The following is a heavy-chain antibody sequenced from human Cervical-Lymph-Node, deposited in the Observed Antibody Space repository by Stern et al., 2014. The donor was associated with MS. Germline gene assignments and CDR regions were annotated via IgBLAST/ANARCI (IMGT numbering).Heavy chain of an antibody. Sequence: EVQLVESGGGLVQPGGSLRLSCAAFWFAFGSFAMTWVRQATGQGLELVSATTPGGETTYYADSVKGRFTISRDNSKNTLYLQMNSLRVEDTAIYYCAKDSPYSGNYQDLDYWGQGTLVSVSP. V-gene: IGHV3-23*04. CDR1: WFAFGSFA. CDR3: AKDSPYSGNYQDLDY. J-gene: IGHJ4*02. CDR2: TTPGGETT. D-gene: IGHD1-26*01.